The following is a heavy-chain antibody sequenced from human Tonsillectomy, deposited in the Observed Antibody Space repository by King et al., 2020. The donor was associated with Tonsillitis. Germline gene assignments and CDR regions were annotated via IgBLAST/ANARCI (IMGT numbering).Heavy chain of an antibody. D-gene: IGHD5-12*01. CDR3: ARRGAYDAILEY. CDR2: IIPVFGTP. CDR1: GGAFSNSA. J-gene: IGHJ4*02. V-gene: IGHV1-69*06. Sequence: VQLVQSGAEVKKPGSSVKVSCKASGGAFSNSAISCVRQAPGQGLEWMGGIIPVFGTPSYAQNFQGRLTITSDKSTSTAYMELTSLTSEDTAVYYCARRGAYDAILEYWGQGTLITVSS.